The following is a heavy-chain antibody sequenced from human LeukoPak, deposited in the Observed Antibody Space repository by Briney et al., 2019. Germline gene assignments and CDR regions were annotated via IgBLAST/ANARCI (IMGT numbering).Heavy chain of an antibody. J-gene: IGHJ4*02. D-gene: IGHD6-19*01. CDR3: ARHGLSPYSSGRYSPY. CDR2: IYPGDSDT. Sequence: GESLKISCKGSGYSFTSYWIGWVRQMPGKGLEWMGIIYPGDSDTRYSPSFQGQVTISADKSISTAYLQWSSLKASDTAMYYCARHGLSPYSSGRYSPYWGQGTLVTVSS. CDR1: GYSFTSYW. V-gene: IGHV5-51*01.